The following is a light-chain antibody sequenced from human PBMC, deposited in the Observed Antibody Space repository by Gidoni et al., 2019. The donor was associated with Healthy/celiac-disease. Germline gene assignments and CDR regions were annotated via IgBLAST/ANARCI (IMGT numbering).Light chain of an antibody. CDR2: DAS. CDR3: QQRSNWPLT. Sequence: EIVFTQSPATLSLSPGVRATLSCRASPSVSSYLAWYQQKPGQAPRLLIYDASNRATGIPARFSGSGSGTDFTLTISSLEPEDVAVYYCQQRSNWPLTFGGGTKVEIK. J-gene: IGKJ4*01. V-gene: IGKV3-11*01. CDR1: PSVSSY.